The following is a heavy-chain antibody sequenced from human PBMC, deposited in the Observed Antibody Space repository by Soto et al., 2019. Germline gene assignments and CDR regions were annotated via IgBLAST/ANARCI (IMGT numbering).Heavy chain of an antibody. CDR1: GYTFTSYD. Sequence: QVQLVQSGAEVKKPGASVKVSCKASGYTFTSYDIKWVRQATGQGLEWMGWMNPNSGNTGYAQKFQGRVTMTRNTSISTAYMELSSLRSEDTAGYYSTREKTSSGMDVWGQGTTVTVSS. CDR2: MNPNSGNT. J-gene: IGHJ6*02. CDR3: TREKTSSGMDV. V-gene: IGHV1-8*01.